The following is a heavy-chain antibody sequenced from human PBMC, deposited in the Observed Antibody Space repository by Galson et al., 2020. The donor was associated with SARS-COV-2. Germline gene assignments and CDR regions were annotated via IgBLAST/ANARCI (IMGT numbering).Heavy chain of an antibody. CDR3: TREGWQGGY. J-gene: IGHJ4*01. V-gene: IGHV3-7*01. Sequence: GGSLRLSCTVSGFNFEDFWMSWFRQAHGKGPEWVANIRGDGSETNYVDSVKGRFSISRDNAVNSLFLQMNTLRVEDTGVYYCTREGWQGGYWGQGTRVTVSS. D-gene: IGHD6-19*01. CDR2: IRGDGSET. CDR1: GFNFEDFW.